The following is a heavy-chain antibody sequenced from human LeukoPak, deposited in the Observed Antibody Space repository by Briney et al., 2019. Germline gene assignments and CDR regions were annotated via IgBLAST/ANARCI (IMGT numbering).Heavy chain of an antibody. V-gene: IGHV1-2*02. CDR2: INPNSGGT. CDR3: ARYYYDSSGYYSVLFDY. J-gene: IGHJ4*02. CDR1: GYTFTGYY. Sequence: ASVKVSFKASGYTFTGYYMHWVRQAPGQGLEWMGWINPNSGGTNYAQKFQGRVTMTRDTSISTAYMELSRLRSDDTAVYYCARYYYDSSGYYSVLFDYWGQGTLVTVSS. D-gene: IGHD3-22*01.